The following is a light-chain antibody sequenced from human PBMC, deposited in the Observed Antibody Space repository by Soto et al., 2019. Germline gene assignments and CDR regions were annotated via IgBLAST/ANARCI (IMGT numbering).Light chain of an antibody. CDR2: GAS. Sequence: DIVLTQSPGTLSLSPGERATLSCRASQSVSSSYLAWYQQKPGQAPRLLIYGASSRATGIPDRFSGSGSGTDFTLTISILEPEDFAVYYCHQYGSSPYTFGQVTKLEIK. V-gene: IGKV3-20*01. J-gene: IGKJ2*01. CDR3: HQYGSSPYT. CDR1: QSVSSSY.